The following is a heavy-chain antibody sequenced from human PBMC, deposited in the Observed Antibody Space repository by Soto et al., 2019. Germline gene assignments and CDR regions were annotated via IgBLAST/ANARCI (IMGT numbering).Heavy chain of an antibody. J-gene: IGHJ4*02. D-gene: IGHD1-1*01. V-gene: IGHV5-51*01. Sequence: GESLKISCKGSGYSFTTHWIGWARQMPGKGLEWMGIIYPGDSDTRHSPSFQGQVTISADKSISTAYLQWSSLKASDTAMYYCARERIDGHTIDYWGQGTLVTVSS. CDR3: ARERIDGHTIDY. CDR2: IYPGDSDT. CDR1: GYSFTTHW.